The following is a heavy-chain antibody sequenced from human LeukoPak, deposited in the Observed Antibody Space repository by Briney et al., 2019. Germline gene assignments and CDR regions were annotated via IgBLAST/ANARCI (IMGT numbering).Heavy chain of an antibody. D-gene: IGHD6-13*01. J-gene: IGHJ4*02. Sequence: GGSVRLSCAASGFTFSSYSMNWVRQAPGKGLEWVSSISSSSSYIYYADSVKGRFTISRDNAKNSLYLQMNSLRAEDTAVYYCARETIAGRGDFDYWGQGTLVTVSS. CDR1: GFTFSSYS. CDR2: ISSSSSYI. CDR3: ARETIAGRGDFDY. V-gene: IGHV3-21*01.